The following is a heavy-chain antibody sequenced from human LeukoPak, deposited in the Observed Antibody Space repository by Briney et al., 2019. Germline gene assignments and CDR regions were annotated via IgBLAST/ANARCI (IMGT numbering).Heavy chain of an antibody. J-gene: IGHJ3*02. CDR1: GDSVSSKSAA. D-gene: IGHD2-15*01. CDR2: TYYRSKWSS. CDR3: AKEEGYCNAGSCYPAI. Sequence: SQTLSLTCAISGDSVSSKSAAWNWIRQSPSRGLEWLGRTYYRSKWSSGYAESVKSRLTVSPDTSKNQFSLQLRSVTPEDTAVYYCAKEEGYCNAGSCYPAIWGQGTMVTVSS. V-gene: IGHV6-1*01.